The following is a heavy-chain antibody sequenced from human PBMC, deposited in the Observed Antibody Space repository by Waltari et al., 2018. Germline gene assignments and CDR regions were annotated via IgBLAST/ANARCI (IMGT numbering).Heavy chain of an antibody. V-gene: IGHV3-30-3*01. J-gene: IGHJ4*02. Sequence: QVQLVESGGGVVQPGRSLRLSCAASGFTFSSYAMHWVRQAPGKGLEWVAVISYDGSNKYYADSVKGRFTISRDNSKNTLYLQMNSLRAEDTAVYYCAREGEYSGYYDYWGQGTLVTVSS. D-gene: IGHD5-12*01. CDR3: AREGEYSGYYDY. CDR1: GFTFSSYA. CDR2: ISYDGSNK.